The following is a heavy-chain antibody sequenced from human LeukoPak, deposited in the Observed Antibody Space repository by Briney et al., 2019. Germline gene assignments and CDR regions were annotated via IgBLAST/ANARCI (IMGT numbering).Heavy chain of an antibody. CDR1: GYSFTSYW. D-gene: IGHD1-26*01. CDR2: IYPGDPDT. Sequence: RGESLKIPCKGSGYSFTSYWIGWVRQMPGKGLEWMGIIYPGDPDTRYSPSFQGQVTISADKSISTAYLQWSSLKASDTAMYYCARPRKWEPDNFDYWGQGTLVTVSS. V-gene: IGHV5-51*01. J-gene: IGHJ4*02. CDR3: ARPRKWEPDNFDY.